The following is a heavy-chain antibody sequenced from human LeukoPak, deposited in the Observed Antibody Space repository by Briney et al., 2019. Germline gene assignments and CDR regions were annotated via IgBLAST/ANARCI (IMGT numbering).Heavy chain of an antibody. Sequence: ASVKVACKASGYTFTSYGSSWVRQAPGQGLEWMGWISAYNGNTNYAQKFQGRVSMTRDTSISTAHMELTRLRSDDTPVYYCARAISGYHSYWGQGTPVTVSP. CDR1: GYTFTSYG. CDR3: ARAISGYHSY. J-gene: IGHJ4*02. V-gene: IGHV1-18*01. CDR2: ISAYNGNT. D-gene: IGHD5-12*01.